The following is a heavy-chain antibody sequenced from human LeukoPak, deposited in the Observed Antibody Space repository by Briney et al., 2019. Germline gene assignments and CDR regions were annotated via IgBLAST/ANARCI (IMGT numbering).Heavy chain of an antibody. CDR1: GFTFSSYD. J-gene: IGHJ4*02. V-gene: IGHV3-13*01. D-gene: IGHD6-13*01. CDR2: IGTAGDT. Sequence: GGSLRLSCAASGFTFSSYDMHWVRQATGKGLEWVSAIGTAGDTYYPGSVKGRFTISRENAKNSLYLQMNSLRAGDTAVYYCARVAAAGTLDYWGQGTLVTVSS. CDR3: ARVAAAGTLDY.